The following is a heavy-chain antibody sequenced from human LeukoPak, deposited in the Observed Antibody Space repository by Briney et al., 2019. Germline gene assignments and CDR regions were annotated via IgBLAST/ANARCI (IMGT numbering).Heavy chain of an antibody. J-gene: IGHJ6*02. D-gene: IGHD3-3*01. CDR3: ARDGYDFWSGYYKGMDV. Sequence: GASVKVSCKASGYTFTSYAMHWVRQAPGQRLEWMGWINAGNGNTKYSQKFQGRVTITRDTSASTAYMELSSLRSEDTAVYYCARDGYDFWSGYYKGMDVWGQGTTVTVSS. V-gene: IGHV1-3*01. CDR2: INAGNGNT. CDR1: GYTFTSYA.